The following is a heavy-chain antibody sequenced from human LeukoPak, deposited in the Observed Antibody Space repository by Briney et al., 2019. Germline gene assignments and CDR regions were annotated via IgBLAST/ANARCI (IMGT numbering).Heavy chain of an antibody. CDR1: GVSFSTYD. Sequence: GGSLRLSCAASGVSFSTYDMHWVRQATGQGLEWVSAIGAGRDTYYADSVKGRFTISRENAKNSLYLQMNSLRAGDTAVYYCVRGLSGPAEHDAFDIWGQGTLVTVSS. J-gene: IGHJ3*02. V-gene: IGHV3-13*01. D-gene: IGHD1-26*01. CDR3: VRGLSGPAEHDAFDI. CDR2: IGAGRDT.